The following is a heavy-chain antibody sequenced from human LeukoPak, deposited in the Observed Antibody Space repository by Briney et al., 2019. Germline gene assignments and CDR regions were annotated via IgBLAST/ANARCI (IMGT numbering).Heavy chain of an antibody. CDR1: GFTFSSYA. CDR3: ARDLDYGSGTYQFDY. D-gene: IGHD3-10*01. J-gene: IGHJ4*02. V-gene: IGHV3-30-3*01. CDR2: ISYDGSNK. Sequence: GGSLRLSCAASGFTFSSYAMHWVRRAPGKGLEWVAVISYDGSNKYYADSVKGRFTISRDNSKKTLYLQMNSLRAEDTAVYYCARDLDYGSGTYQFDYWGQGTLVTVSS.